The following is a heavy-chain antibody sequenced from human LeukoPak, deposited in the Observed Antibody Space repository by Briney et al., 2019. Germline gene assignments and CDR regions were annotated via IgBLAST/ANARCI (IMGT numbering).Heavy chain of an antibody. Sequence: AGGSLRLSCAASGFTFSSYSMNWVRQAPGKGLEWVSSISSSSSYIYYADSVKGRFTISRDNAKNSLYLQMNSLRAEDTAVYYCARVARWLHTRDYWGQGTLVTVSS. CDR3: ARVARWLHTRDY. V-gene: IGHV3-21*01. CDR1: GFTFSSYS. CDR2: ISSSSSYI. D-gene: IGHD5-12*01. J-gene: IGHJ4*02.